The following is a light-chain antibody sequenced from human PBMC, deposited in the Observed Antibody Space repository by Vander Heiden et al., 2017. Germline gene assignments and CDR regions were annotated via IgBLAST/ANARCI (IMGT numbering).Light chain of an antibody. Sequence: QSALTQPASVSGSPGQSITISCTGTSGHVGSYNYVSWYQQYPGRAPKLLIYDVSDRPSGVSYRFSGSKSGNTASLTISGLQADDEADYYCSSYTTTNTLYVFGSGTKVTVL. V-gene: IGLV2-14*01. J-gene: IGLJ1*01. CDR2: DVS. CDR1: SGHVGSYNY. CDR3: SSYTTTNTLYV.